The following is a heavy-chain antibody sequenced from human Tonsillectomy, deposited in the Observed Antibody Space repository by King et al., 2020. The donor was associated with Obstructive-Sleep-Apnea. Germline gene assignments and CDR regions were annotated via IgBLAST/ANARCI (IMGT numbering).Heavy chain of an antibody. J-gene: IGHJ4*02. CDR3: ARLRAGQGSNAFDY. CDR2: INQGGRT. Sequence: VQLQQWGPGLLKPSETLSLTCAVYGESFSGCYWTWIRQPPGKGLGCIGEINQGGRTIYSQSLKGRVTISGETSKNHVSLNRSSVTAADTAVYYCARLRAGQGSNAFDYWGQGTLVTVSS. CDR1: GESFSGCY. V-gene: IGHV4-34*01. D-gene: IGHD1-26*01.